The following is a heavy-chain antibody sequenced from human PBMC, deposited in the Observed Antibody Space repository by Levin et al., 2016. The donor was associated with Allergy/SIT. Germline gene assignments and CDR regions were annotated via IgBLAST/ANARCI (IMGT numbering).Heavy chain of an antibody. CDR3: ARDDRSGYDYYYYGMDV. CDR2: ISAYNGNT. Sequence: ASVKVSCKASGYTFTSYGISWVRQAPGQGLEWMGWISAYNGNTNYAQKLQGRVTMTTDTSTSTAYMELRSLRSDDTAVYYCARDDRSGYDYYYYGMDVWGQGTTVTVSS. J-gene: IGHJ6*02. D-gene: IGHD5-12*01. CDR1: GYTFTSYG. V-gene: IGHV1-18*01.